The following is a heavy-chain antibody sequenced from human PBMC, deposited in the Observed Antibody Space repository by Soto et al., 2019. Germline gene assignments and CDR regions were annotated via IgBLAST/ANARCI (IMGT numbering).Heavy chain of an antibody. CDR2: IYYSGST. D-gene: IGHD3-10*01. J-gene: IGHJ3*02. CDR3: ARVWGGAFDI. V-gene: IGHV4-59*01. Sequence: SETLSLTCTVSGGSISSYYWSWIRQPPGKGLEWIGYIYYSGSTNYNPSLKSRVTISVDTSKNQFSLKLSSVTAADTVVYYCARVWGGAFDIWGQGTMVTVSS. CDR1: GGSISSYY.